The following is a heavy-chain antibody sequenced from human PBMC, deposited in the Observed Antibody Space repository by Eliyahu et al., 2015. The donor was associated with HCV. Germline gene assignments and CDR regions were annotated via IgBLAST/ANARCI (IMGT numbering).Heavy chain of an antibody. Sequence: EVQLVESGGGLVQPGRSLRLSCAASXFPFXXYAMHWVRQAPGXGLGWVXGISWNRGSIGXADSVKGRFTISRDNAKNSLYLQMNSLRAEDTALYYCAKDIGGGGATSPFDYWGQGTLVTVSS. CDR2: ISWNRGSI. CDR3: AKDIGGGGATSPFDY. D-gene: IGHD5-12*01. V-gene: IGHV3-9*01. CDR1: XFPFXXYA. J-gene: IGHJ4*02.